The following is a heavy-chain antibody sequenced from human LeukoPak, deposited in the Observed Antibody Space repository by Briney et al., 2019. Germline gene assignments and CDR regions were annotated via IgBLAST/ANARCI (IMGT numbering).Heavy chain of an antibody. CDR3: ARQITMTDY. J-gene: IGHJ4*02. CDR2: MNPNSGNT. CDR1: GYTFTSYD. Sequence: ASVKLSCNASGYTFTSYDINWVRQATGQGLGWMGWMNPNSGNTGYAQKFQGRVAMTRNTSISTAYMELSSLRSEDTAVYYCARQITMTDYWGQGTLVTVSS. V-gene: IGHV1-8*01. D-gene: IGHD3-22*01.